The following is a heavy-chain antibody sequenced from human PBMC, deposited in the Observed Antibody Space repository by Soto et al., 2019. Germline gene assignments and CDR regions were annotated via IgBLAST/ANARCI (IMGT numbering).Heavy chain of an antibody. D-gene: IGHD1-26*01. CDR2: ISYDGSNK. CDR1: GFTFSSYA. V-gene: IGHV3-30-3*01. Sequence: QVQLVESGGGVVQPGRSLRLSGAASGFTFSSYAMHWVRQAPGKGLEWVAVISYDGSNKYYADSVKGRFSISRDNSKNKLYLQMNSLRAEDTAVYYCARNRWAVGGIDYWGQGNLVTVSS. CDR3: ARNRWAVGGIDY. J-gene: IGHJ4*02.